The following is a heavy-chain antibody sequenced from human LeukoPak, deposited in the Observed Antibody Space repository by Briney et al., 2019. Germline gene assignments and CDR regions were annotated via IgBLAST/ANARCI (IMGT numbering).Heavy chain of an antibody. Sequence: PSETLSLTCTVSGGSVNSVSFYWSWIRQHPGKGLEWIGYIYYSGSTYYNPSLKSRVIISVDTSKNQFSLKLSSVTAADTAVYYCARIPNQSKYSIGNYWGQGTLVTVSS. J-gene: IGHJ4*02. D-gene: IGHD1-14*01. CDR2: IYYSGST. CDR3: ARIPNQSKYSIGNY. V-gene: IGHV4-31*03. CDR1: GGSVNSVSFY.